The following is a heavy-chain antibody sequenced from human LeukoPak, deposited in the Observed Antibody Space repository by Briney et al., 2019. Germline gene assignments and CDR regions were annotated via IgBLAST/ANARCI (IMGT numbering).Heavy chain of an antibody. J-gene: IGHJ4*02. CDR3: ARLNVLRYFDWLWHFDY. CDR2: IYYSGST. CDR1: GGSISSSSYY. V-gene: IGHV4-39*07. Sequence: SETLSLTCTVSGGSISSSSYYWGWIRQPPGQGLEWIGSIYYSGSTYYNPSLKSRVTISVDTSKNQFSLKLSSVTAADTAVYYCARLNVLRYFDWLWHFDYWGQGTLVTVSS. D-gene: IGHD3-9*01.